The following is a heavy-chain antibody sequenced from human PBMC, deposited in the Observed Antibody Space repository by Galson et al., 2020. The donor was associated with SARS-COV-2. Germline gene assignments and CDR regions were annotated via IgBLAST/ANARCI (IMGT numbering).Heavy chain of an antibody. J-gene: IGHJ4*02. CDR3: AVIGDYYDSSGAYY. V-gene: IGHV3-9*01. CDR2: ISWNSGSI. CDR1: GFTFDDYA. D-gene: IGHD3-22*01. Sequence: GGSLRLSCAASGFTFDDYAMHWVRQAPGKGLEWVSGISWNSGSIGYADSVKGRFTISRDNAKNSLYLQMNSLRAEDTALYYCAVIGDYYDSSGAYYWGQGTLVTVSS.